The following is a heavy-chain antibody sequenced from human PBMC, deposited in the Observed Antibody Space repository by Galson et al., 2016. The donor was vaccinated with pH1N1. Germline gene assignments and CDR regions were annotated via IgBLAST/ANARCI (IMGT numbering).Heavy chain of an antibody. CDR2: IYWNDDK. D-gene: IGHD4-17*01. V-gene: IGHV2-5*01. Sequence: PALVKPTQTLTLTCTFSGFSLSTNGVGVGWIRQPPGKALEWLAVIYWNDDKRYSPSLKSRLTITKDTSKNQVVLTMTSMDPVDTATYYCAHNNYGDYVSWFDPWGQGTLVTVSS. J-gene: IGHJ5*02. CDR1: GFSLSTNGVG. CDR3: AHNNYGDYVSWFDP.